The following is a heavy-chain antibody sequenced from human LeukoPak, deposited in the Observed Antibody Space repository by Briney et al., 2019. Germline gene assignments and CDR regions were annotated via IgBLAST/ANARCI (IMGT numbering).Heavy chain of an antibody. CDR1: GGTFSSYA. J-gene: IGHJ3*02. D-gene: IGHD3-22*01. CDR3: ASSKYYYDSSGRRQDAFDI. Sequence: ASVKVSCKASGGTFSSYAISWVRQAPGQGLEWMGGIIPIFGTANYAQKLQGSVTITTDESTSTAYMELSSLRSEDTAVYYCASSKYYYDSSGRRQDAFDIWGQGTMVTVSS. CDR2: IIPIFGTA. V-gene: IGHV1-69*05.